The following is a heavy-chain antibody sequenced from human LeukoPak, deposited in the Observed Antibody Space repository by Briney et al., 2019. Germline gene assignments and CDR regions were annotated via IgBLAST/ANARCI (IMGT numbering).Heavy chain of an antibody. D-gene: IGHD2-2*01. CDR2: IYTSDSS. J-gene: IGHJ4*02. CDR3: SREITSTSRHFDY. V-gene: IGHV4-4*07. Sequence: SETLSLTCTVSGDSISRYYWSWIRQPAGKGLEWIGRIYTSDSSNYNPSLKNRITTSVDTSKNHFSLKLSSVTAADTAVYYCSREITSTSRHFDYWGQGTLVTVSS. CDR1: GDSISRYY.